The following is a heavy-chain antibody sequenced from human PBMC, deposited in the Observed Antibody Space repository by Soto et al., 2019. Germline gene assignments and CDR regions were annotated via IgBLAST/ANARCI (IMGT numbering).Heavy chain of an antibody. CDR2: INGDGTRA. CDR1: GFTFRNQW. D-gene: IGHD3-16*01. Sequence: EVQLEESGGGSVQLGESLRVSCVASGFTFRNQWMHWVRQVPGKGLVWVCRINGDGTRAGYADFVKGRISMSRDTAQKLLFLQLNSLSVDDTGVYHCARGGAGGRGDAIDIWGPGTTVAVSS. J-gene: IGHJ6*02. V-gene: IGHV3-74*01. CDR3: ARGGAGGRGDAIDI.